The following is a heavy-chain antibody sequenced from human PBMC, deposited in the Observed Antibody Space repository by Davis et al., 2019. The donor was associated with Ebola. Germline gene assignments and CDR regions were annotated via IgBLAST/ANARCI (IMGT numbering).Heavy chain of an antibody. CDR1: GFTFSRYW. J-gene: IGHJ4*02. CDR2: ISSDGGIT. Sequence: GESLMISCAASGFTFSRYWMHWVRQAPGKGLVYVSRISSDGGITSYADSVKGRFTISRDNAKSTLYLQMNSLTAEDTAVYYCVRTTYGAPEYWGQGTLVTVSS. V-gene: IGHV3-74*01. D-gene: IGHD4-17*01. CDR3: VRTTYGAPEY.